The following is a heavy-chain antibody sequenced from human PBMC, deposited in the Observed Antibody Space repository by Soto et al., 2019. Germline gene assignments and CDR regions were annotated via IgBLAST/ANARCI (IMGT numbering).Heavy chain of an antibody. CDR3: ASLYDFWSGYSDY. Sequence: QLQLQESGPGLVKPSETLSLTCTVSGGSISSSSYYWGWIRQPPGKGLEWIGSIYYSGSTYYNPSLKSRVTISVDTSKNQFSLKLSSVTAADTAVYYCASLYDFWSGYSDYWGQGTLVTVSS. J-gene: IGHJ4*02. V-gene: IGHV4-39*01. CDR2: IYYSGST. D-gene: IGHD3-3*01. CDR1: GGSISSSSYY.